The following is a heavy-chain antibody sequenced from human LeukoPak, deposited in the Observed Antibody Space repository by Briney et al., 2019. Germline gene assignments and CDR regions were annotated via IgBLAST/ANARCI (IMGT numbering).Heavy chain of an antibody. J-gene: IGHJ4*02. V-gene: IGHV4-34*01. CDR2: INHSGST. CDR3: ARDPAWPYFDY. CDR1: GGSFSGYY. Sequence: PSETLSLTCAVYGGSFSGYYWSWIRQPPGKGLEWIGEINHSGSTYYSPSLKSRVTISVDASKNQFSLKLNSVTAADTAVYYCARDPAWPYFDYWGQGTLVTVSS.